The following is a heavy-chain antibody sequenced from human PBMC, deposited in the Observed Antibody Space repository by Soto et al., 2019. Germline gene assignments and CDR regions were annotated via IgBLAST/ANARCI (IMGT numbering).Heavy chain of an antibody. V-gene: IGHV1-69*13. Sequence: SVKVSCKASGGTFSSYAISWVRQAPGQGLEWMGGIIPIFGTANYAQKFQGRVTITADESTSTAYMELSSLRSEDTAVYYCARAKSGITGTRVVYGMDVWGQGTTVTVSS. D-gene: IGHD1-7*01. CDR1: GGTFSSYA. J-gene: IGHJ6*02. CDR2: IIPIFGTA. CDR3: ARAKSGITGTRVVYGMDV.